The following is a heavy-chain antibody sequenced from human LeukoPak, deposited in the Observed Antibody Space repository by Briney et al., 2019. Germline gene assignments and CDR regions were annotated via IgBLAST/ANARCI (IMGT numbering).Heavy chain of an antibody. J-gene: IGHJ4*02. Sequence: SETLSLTCTVSGGSLSSYYWTWIRQPAGKGLEWIGRICTSGSTNYNPSLKSRVSMSVDTSKNQFSLKLTSVTAADTAVYYCARGFFIAVAGTTQTPFDYWGQGTLVTVSS. CDR1: GGSLSSYY. CDR3: ARGFFIAVAGTTQTPFDY. V-gene: IGHV4-4*07. D-gene: IGHD6-19*01. CDR2: ICTSGST.